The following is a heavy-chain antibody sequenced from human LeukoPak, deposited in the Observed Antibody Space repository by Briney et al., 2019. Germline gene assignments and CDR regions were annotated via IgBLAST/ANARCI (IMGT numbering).Heavy chain of an antibody. V-gene: IGHV3-33*08. J-gene: IGHJ3*02. CDR3: ARDQYGDLDAFDI. CDR2: IWYDGSNK. CDR1: GFTFSSYW. D-gene: IGHD4-17*01. Sequence: GGSLRLSCAASGFTFSSYWVHWVRQAPGKGLEWVAVIWYDGSNKYYADSVKGRFTISRDNSKNTLYLQMNSLRAEDTAVYYCARDQYGDLDAFDIWGQGTMVTVSS.